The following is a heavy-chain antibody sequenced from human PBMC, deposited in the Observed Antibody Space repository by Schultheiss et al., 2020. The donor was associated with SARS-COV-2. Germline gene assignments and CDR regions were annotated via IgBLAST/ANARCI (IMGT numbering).Heavy chain of an antibody. CDR3: ASPIAAAGTFDY. Sequence: SETLSLTCTVSGGSISSGGYYWSWIRQHPGKGLEWIGYIYYSGSTYYNPSLKSRVTISVDTSKNQFSLKLSSVTAADTAVYYCASPIAAAGTFDYWGQGTLVTVSS. V-gene: IGHV4-31*03. CDR2: IYYSGST. J-gene: IGHJ4*02. D-gene: IGHD6-13*01. CDR1: GGSISSGGYY.